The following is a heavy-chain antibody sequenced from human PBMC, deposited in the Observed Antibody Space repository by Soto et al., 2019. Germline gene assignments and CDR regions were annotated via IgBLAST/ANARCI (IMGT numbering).Heavy chain of an antibody. D-gene: IGHD2-15*01. CDR3: AKDSSGGSRHYYYYYGMDV. CDR1: GFTFSSYA. V-gene: IGHV3-23*01. J-gene: IGHJ6*02. CDR2: ISGSGGST. Sequence: PGGSLRLSCAASGFTFSSYAMSWVRQAPGKGLEWVSAISGSGGSTYYADSVKGRFTISRDNSKNTLYLQMNSLRAEDTAVYYFAKDSSGGSRHYYYYYGMDVWGQGTTVTVSS.